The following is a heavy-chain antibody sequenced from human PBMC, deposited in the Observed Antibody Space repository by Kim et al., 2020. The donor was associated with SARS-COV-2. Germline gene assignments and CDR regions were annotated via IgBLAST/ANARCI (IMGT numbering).Heavy chain of an antibody. J-gene: IGHJ6*02. D-gene: IGHD3-3*01. Sequence: ADSVKSRFTISSDNSKNTLYLQMNSLRAEDTAVYYCAKDPLFGVVKTCMDVWGQGTTVTVSS. V-gene: IGHV3-30*02. CDR3: AKDPLFGVVKTCMDV.